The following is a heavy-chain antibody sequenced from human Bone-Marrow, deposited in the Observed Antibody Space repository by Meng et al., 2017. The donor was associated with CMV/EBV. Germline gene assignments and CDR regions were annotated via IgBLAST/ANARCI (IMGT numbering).Heavy chain of an antibody. CDR3: ASENCGGDCYPDPYYYYGMDV. CDR1: GDTFSRYA. V-gene: IGHV1-69*10. CDR2: ISPILGIA. J-gene: IGHJ6*02. D-gene: IGHD2-21*01. Sequence: SVKVSCKASGDTFSRYAISWVRQAPGQGLEWMGGISPILGIASYAQKFQGRVTITADKSTSTAYMELSSLRSEDTAVYYWASENCGGDCYPDPYYYYGMDVWGQGTTVTVSS.